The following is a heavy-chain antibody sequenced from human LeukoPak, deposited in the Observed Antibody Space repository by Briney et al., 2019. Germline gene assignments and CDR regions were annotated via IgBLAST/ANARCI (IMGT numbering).Heavy chain of an antibody. Sequence: GGSLRLSCAASGFTFSSYGMSWVRQAPGKGLEWVSAISGSGGSTYYADSVKGRFTISRDNAKNSLYLQMNSLRAEDTAVYYCAREGDSNSADYWGQGTLVTVSS. CDR1: GFTFSSYG. J-gene: IGHJ4*02. V-gene: IGHV3-23*01. CDR2: ISGSGGST. CDR3: AREGDSNSADY. D-gene: IGHD4-11*01.